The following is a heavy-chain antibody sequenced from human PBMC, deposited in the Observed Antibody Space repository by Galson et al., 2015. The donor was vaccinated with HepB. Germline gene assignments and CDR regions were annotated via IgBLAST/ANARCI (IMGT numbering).Heavy chain of an antibody. J-gene: IGHJ4*02. CDR3: ARSEPRTWHNFDY. CDR2: IYDNGTT. Sequence: SETLSLTCTVSGGSISSYYWSWIRQPPGKGLEWIGYIYDNGTTNYNPSLKSRVTISLDMSKNQFSLKLSSVTAADTAVYYCARSEPRTWHNFDYWGQGTLVTVSS. V-gene: IGHV4-59*01. D-gene: IGHD1-14*01. CDR1: GGSISSYY.